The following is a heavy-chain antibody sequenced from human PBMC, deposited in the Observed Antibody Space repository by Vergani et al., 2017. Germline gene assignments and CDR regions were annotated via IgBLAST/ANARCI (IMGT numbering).Heavy chain of an antibody. V-gene: IGHV1-2*02. Sequence: QVQLVQSGAEVKKPGASVKVSCRASGYSFSSYDISWVRQATGQGLEWMGWMNPNSGGTNYAQKFQGRVTMTRDTSISTAYMELSRLRSDDTAVYYCAREVVPAAIPDYYMDVWGKGTTVTVSS. CDR1: GYSFSSYD. D-gene: IGHD2-2*02. J-gene: IGHJ6*03. CDR2: MNPNSGGT. CDR3: AREVVPAAIPDYYMDV.